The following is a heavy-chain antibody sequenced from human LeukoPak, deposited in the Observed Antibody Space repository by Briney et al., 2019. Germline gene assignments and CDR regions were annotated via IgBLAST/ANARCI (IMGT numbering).Heavy chain of an antibody. CDR2: ISSSGSTI. J-gene: IGHJ4*02. D-gene: IGHD3-16*02. CDR3: VSDDDTNSRYSRFDY. CDR1: GFTFSDYY. Sequence: KPGGSLRLSCAASGFTFSDYYMSWIRQAPGKGLEWGSYISSSGSTIYYADSVKGRFTVSRDSSKPTVYLQMSTLRPEATAVYFCVSDDDTNSRYSRFDYWGLGTLVTVSS. V-gene: IGHV3-11*04.